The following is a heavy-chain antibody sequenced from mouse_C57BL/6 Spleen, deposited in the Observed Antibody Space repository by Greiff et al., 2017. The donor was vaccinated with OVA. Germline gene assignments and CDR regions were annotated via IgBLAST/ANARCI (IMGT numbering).Heavy chain of an antibody. CDR1: GYTFTDYY. Sequence: VQLVESGAELVRPGASVKLSCKASGYTFTDYYINWVKQRPGQGLEWIARIYPGSGNTYYNEKFKGKATLTAEKSSSTAYMQLSSLTSEDSAVYFCAREAYYYGSSYVGYFDVWGTGTTVTVSS. CDR3: AREAYYYGSSYVGYFDV. V-gene: IGHV1-76*01. J-gene: IGHJ1*03. CDR2: IYPGSGNT. D-gene: IGHD1-1*01.